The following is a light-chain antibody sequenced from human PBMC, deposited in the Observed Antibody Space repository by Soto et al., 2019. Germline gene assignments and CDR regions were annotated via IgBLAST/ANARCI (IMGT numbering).Light chain of an antibody. J-gene: IGKJ1*01. V-gene: IGKV3-20*01. CDR2: GAS. Sequence: EIVLTQSPGTLYFSPGERATLSCRASQSVSSSLLAWYQQKPGQAPRLLIYGASSRATGIPDRFSGSGSGTDFTLTITRLEPEDFAVYYCQQYGSSPPWTFGQGTKVEIK. CDR3: QQYGSSPPWT. CDR1: QSVSSSL.